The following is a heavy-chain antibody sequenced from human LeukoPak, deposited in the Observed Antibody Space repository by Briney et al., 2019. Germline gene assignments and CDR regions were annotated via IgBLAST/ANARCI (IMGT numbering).Heavy chain of an antibody. D-gene: IGHD5-18*01. V-gene: IGHV3-66*04. J-gene: IGHJ3*02. CDR3: ARRELLGYSYGLCTFNI. CDR1: GFTVSSNY. Sequence: PGGSLRLSCAASGFTVSSNYMSWVRQAPGKGLEWVSVIYSGGIYNDGTTNYGDSVKGRFTISRDNSKNTLYLQMNSLRAEDTAVYYCARRELLGYSYGLCTFNIWGQGTTVTVSS. CDR2: IYSGGIYNDGTT.